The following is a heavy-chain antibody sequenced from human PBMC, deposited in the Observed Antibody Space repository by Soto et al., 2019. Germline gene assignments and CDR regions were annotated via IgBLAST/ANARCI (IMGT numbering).Heavy chain of an antibody. D-gene: IGHD7-27*01. Sequence: QLQLQESASGLVKPSQTLSLTCAVSGGSISSGGYSWSWIRQPPGKGLEWIGYIYHSGSTYYNPSLKSRVTISVDRSKNQFSLKLSSVTAADTAVYYCSRARANLGLYGMDVWGQGTTVTVSS. CDR1: GGSISSGGYS. V-gene: IGHV4-30-2*01. CDR2: IYHSGST. J-gene: IGHJ6*02. CDR3: SRARANLGLYGMDV.